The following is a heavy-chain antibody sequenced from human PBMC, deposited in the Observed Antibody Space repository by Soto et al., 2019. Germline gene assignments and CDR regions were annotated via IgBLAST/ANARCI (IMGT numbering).Heavy chain of an antibody. V-gene: IGHV3-23*01. CDR2: ISGSGGST. Sequence: GGSLRLSCAASGFTFSSYAMSWVRQAPGKGLEWVSAISGSGGSTYYADSVKGRFTISRDNSKNTLYLQMNSLRAEDTAVYYCAKGIQWNTAMVKESGCDYWGQGTLVTVSS. CDR3: AKGIQWNTAMVKESGCDY. D-gene: IGHD5-18*01. CDR1: GFTFSSYA. J-gene: IGHJ4*02.